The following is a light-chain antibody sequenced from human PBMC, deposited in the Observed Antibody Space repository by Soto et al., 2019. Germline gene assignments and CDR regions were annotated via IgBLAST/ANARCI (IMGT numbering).Light chain of an antibody. Sequence: DIQMTQSPSSLSASVGDRVTITCRASQTITSYLNWYQQKPGKAPKLLIYAASNLQSGVPSRFSGSGSGTDFTLTISSLQPEDFATYYCQQSDSTPWTFGQGTKVEIK. CDR2: AAS. CDR3: QQSDSTPWT. CDR1: QTITSY. J-gene: IGKJ1*01. V-gene: IGKV1-39*01.